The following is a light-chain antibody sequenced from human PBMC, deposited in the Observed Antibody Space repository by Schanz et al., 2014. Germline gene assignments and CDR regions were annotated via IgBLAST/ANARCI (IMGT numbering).Light chain of an antibody. V-gene: IGKV1-33*01. J-gene: IGKJ3*01. Sequence: DIQMTQSPSSLSASVGDRVTITCRASQTISSYLNWYQQKPGKAPKLLIYDASNLETGVPSRFSGSGSGTDFTFTISSLQPDDFATYYCQHYNTYVFTFGPGTKVDIK. CDR2: DAS. CDR3: QHYNTYVFT. CDR1: QTISSY.